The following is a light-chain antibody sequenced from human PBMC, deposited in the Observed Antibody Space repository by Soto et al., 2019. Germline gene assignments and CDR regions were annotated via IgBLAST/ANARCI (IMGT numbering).Light chain of an antibody. J-gene: IGKJ1*01. V-gene: IGKV1-5*03. CDR3: QQYNGYPWT. CDR1: QSISSW. Sequence: DIQMTQSPSTLSASVGDRVTITCRASQSISSWLAWYQQTPGKAPKLLIYKASSLESGVPSRFSGSGSGTEFTLTISSLQPDDFATYYCQQYNGYPWTFGQGTKVEIK. CDR2: KAS.